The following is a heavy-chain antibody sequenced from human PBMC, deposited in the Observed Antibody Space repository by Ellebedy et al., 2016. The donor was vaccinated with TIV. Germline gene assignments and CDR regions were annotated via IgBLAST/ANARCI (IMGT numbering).Heavy chain of an antibody. CDR3: VAEEAGPSYYFDY. V-gene: IGHV1-58*01. Sequence: AASVKVSCKASTFPYPNSAVQGVRQPRRQGLEWMGWIVVGSGDAKYAQRFQERVTLTRDTSTSTLFMDLSSLRSDDTAVYYCVAEEAGPSYYFDYWGQGTLVTVSS. CDR2: IVVGSGDA. J-gene: IGHJ4*02. D-gene: IGHD6-13*01. CDR1: TFPYPNSA.